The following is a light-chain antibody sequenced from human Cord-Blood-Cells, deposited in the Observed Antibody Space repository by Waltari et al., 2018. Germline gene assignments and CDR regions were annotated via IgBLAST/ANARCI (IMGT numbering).Light chain of an antibody. Sequence: QSVLTQPPSASGTPGQRVTISCSGSSSNIGSNYVYWYQQLPGTAPKLRSYRNNERPSGVTDRFSGSKSGTSASLAISGLRSEDEADYYCAAWDDSLSGLVFGGGTKLTVL. CDR2: RNN. CDR3: AAWDDSLSGLV. CDR1: SSNIGSNY. J-gene: IGLJ2*01. V-gene: IGLV1-47*01.